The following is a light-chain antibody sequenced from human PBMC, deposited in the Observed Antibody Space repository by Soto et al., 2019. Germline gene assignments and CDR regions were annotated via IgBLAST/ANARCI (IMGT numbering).Light chain of an antibody. CDR1: SSDVGLYNY. CDR3: SSYAGSNNLV. J-gene: IGLJ2*01. CDR2: EVS. V-gene: IGLV2-8*01. Sequence: QAVVTQPPSASGSPGQSVTISCTGTSSDVGLYNYVSWYQQHPGKAPKVIIFEVSQRPSGVPYRFSGSKSGNTASLTVSGLQAEDEADYYCSSYAGSNNLVFGGGTKVTVL.